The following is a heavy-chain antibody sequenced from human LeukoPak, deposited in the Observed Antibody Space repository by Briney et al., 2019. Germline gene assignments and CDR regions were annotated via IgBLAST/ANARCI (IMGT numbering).Heavy chain of an antibody. CDR1: GDSISSYF. J-gene: IGHJ5*02. Sequence: SETLSLTCTVSGDSISSYFWTWIRQPAGKGLEWIGRIYASGITNYNPSLRSRVTISVDTSKNQFSLKLKSVTAADTAVYYCARIGSGNYYWFDPWGQGTLVTVSS. V-gene: IGHV4-4*07. D-gene: IGHD3-10*01. CDR2: IYASGIT. CDR3: ARIGSGNYYWFDP.